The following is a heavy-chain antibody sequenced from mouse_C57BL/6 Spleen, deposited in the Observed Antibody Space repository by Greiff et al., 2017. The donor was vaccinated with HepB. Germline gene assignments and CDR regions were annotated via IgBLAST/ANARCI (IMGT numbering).Heavy chain of an antibody. CDR1: GYAFTNYL. CDR3: ARGGTDFDY. J-gene: IGHJ2*01. CDR2: INPGSGGT. Sequence: QVQLQQSGAELVRPGTSVKVSCKASGYAFTNYLIEWVKQRPGQGLEWIGVINPGSGGTNYNEKFKGKATLTADKSSSTAYMQLSSLTSEDSAVYFCARGGTDFDYWGQGTTLTVSS. D-gene: IGHD3-3*01. V-gene: IGHV1-54*01.